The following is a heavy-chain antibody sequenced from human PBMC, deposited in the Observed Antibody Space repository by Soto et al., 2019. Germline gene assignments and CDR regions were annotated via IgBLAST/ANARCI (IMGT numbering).Heavy chain of an antibody. CDR1: GGSISSGGYY. V-gene: IGHV4-31*03. CDR2: IYYSGST. D-gene: IGHD6-6*01. Sequence: SETLSLTCTVSGGSISSGGYYWSWIRQHPGKSLKRIGYIYYSGSTYYNPSLKSRVTISVDTSKNQFSLKLSSVTAADTAVYFCAIGSSSGGSYNWFDPWGHGTLVTVSS. J-gene: IGHJ5*02. CDR3: AIGSSSGGSYNWFDP.